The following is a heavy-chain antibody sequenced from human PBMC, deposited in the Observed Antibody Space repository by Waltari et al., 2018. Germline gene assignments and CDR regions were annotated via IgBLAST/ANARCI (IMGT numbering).Heavy chain of an antibody. J-gene: IGHJ5*02. V-gene: IGHV3-30*02. CDR2: TRFDERDK. CDR3: AKDAFGNTYLDH. Sequence: QVQLVESGGGVVQTGESLRLSCAASGLNFKIYNMHWVRQAPGRGLEWVAFTRFDERDKQYADSVKGRFTISRDNLKDELYLEMHSLRPDDTAIYYCAKDAFGNTYLDHWGQGTLVTVSS. CDR1: GLNFKIYN. D-gene: IGHD3-10*01.